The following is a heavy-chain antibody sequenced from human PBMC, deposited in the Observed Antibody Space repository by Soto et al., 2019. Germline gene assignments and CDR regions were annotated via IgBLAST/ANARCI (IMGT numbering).Heavy chain of an antibody. CDR3: ARDKGFWSGYGELVFDP. CDR1: GFTFSSYW. Sequence: GGSLRLSCAASGFTFSSYWMSWVRQAPGKGLEWVANIKQDGSEKYYVESVKGRFNISRDNAKNSLYLQMNSLRAEDTAVYYSARDKGFWSGYGELVFDPWGQGTLVTVSS. V-gene: IGHV3-7*01. CDR2: IKQDGSEK. J-gene: IGHJ5*02. D-gene: IGHD3-3*01.